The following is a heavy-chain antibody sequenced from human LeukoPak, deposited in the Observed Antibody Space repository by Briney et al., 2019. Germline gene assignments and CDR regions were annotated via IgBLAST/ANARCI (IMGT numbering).Heavy chain of an antibody. J-gene: IGHJ4*02. CDR2: ITGSGSGA. V-gene: IGHV3-23*01. CDR1: GFTFSSFA. D-gene: IGHD4-17*01. Sequence: GGSLRPSCAASGFTFSSFAINWVRQAPGKGLEWVSVITGSGSGADYADSVKGRFTISRDNSQNTVHLQMNSLRAEDTAVYYCVRGDGDLFDYWGQGTLVSVSS. CDR3: VRGDGDLFDY.